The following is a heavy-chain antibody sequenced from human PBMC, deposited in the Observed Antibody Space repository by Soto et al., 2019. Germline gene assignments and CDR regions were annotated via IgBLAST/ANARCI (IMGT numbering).Heavy chain of an antibody. CDR2: INAGNGNT. D-gene: IGHD1-26*01. V-gene: IGHV1-3*01. Sequence: ASVKVSCKASGGTFSSYAISWVRQAPGQRLEWMGWINAGNGNTKYSQKFQGRVTITRDTSASTAYMELSSLRSEDTAVYYCARAPMGANSEYFQHWGQGNLVTVS. CDR3: ARAPMGANSEYFQH. CDR1: GGTFSSYA. J-gene: IGHJ1*01.